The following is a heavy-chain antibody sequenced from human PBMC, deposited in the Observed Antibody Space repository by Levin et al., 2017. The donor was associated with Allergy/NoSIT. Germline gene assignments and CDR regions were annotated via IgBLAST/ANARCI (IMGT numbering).Heavy chain of an antibody. Sequence: SQTLSLPCAISGDSVSTTNAAWNWIRQSPSRGLEWLGRTYYRSRWYNDYAVSVKSRITINPDTSKNQFSLQLNSVTPEDTAVYYCAKRRYSSPAAMDVWGQGTTVTVSS. CDR2: TYYRSRWYN. V-gene: IGHV6-1*01. CDR3: AKRRYSSPAAMDV. J-gene: IGHJ6*02. D-gene: IGHD6-13*01. CDR1: GDSVSTTNAA.